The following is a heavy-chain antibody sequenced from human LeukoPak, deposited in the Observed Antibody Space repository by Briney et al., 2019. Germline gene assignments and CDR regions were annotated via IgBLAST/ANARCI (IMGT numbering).Heavy chain of an antibody. D-gene: IGHD3-22*01. Sequence: PSETLSLTCAVYGGSFSGYYWSWIRQPPGKGLEWIGEINHSGSTNYNPSLKSRVTISVDTSKNQFSLKLSSVTAADTAVYYCARARQKNYYDSSGYYSWGQGTLVTVSS. CDR1: GGSFSGYY. V-gene: IGHV4-34*01. J-gene: IGHJ4*02. CDR2: INHSGST. CDR3: ARARQKNYYDSSGYYS.